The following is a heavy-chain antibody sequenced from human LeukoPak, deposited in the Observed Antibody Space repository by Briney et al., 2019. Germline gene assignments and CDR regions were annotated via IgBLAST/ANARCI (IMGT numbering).Heavy chain of an antibody. CDR2: IYHSGST. J-gene: IGHJ5*02. Sequence: SETLSLTCAVSGGSISSGGYSWSWIRQPPGKGLEWIGYIYHSGSTYYNPSLKSRVTISVDRSKNQFSLKLSSVTAADTAVYYCAGASAGGYGDFRDWFDPWGQGTLVTVSS. V-gene: IGHV4-30-2*01. D-gene: IGHD4-17*01. CDR1: GGSISSGGYS. CDR3: AGASAGGYGDFRDWFDP.